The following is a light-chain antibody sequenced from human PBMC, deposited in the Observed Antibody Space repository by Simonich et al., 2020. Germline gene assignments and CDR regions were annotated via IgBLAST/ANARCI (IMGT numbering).Light chain of an antibody. CDR2: EGS. CDR1: SSDVGSYNL. Sequence: QSALTQPASVSGSPGQSITISCTGTSSDVGSYNLVSWYQQQPGKAPKLMLYEGSKRPSGVSKRFSGSKSGNTASLTISGLQAEDEADYYCCSYAGSSTLVFGGGTKLTVL. V-gene: IGLV2-23*01. CDR3: CSYAGSSTLV. J-gene: IGLJ2*01.